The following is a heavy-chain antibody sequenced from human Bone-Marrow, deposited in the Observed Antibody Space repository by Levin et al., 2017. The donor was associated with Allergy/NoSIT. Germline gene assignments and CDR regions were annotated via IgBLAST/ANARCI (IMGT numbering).Heavy chain of an antibody. CDR2: ITSAGTTT. J-gene: IGHJ5*02. Sequence: GGSLRLSCTASGFIFGDYTMTWVRQAPGKGLEWVAYITSAGTTTYYAASVKGRFTISRDNAKNSLFLQMNSLRAEDTAVYYCARSAVSVAAGWFDPWGQGTQVTLSS. CDR1: GFIFGDYT. V-gene: IGHV3-48*04. D-gene: IGHD5/OR15-5a*01. CDR3: ARSAVSVAAGWFDP.